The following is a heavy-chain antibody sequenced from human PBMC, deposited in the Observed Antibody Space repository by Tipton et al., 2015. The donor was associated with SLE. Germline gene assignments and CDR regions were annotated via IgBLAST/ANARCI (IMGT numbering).Heavy chain of an antibody. D-gene: IGHD7-27*01. CDR2: IYTSGST. J-gene: IGHJ3*02. CDR1: GGSISSYY. CDR3: AREDWGWNAFDI. V-gene: IGHV4-4*07. Sequence: TLSLTCTVPGGSISSYYWSWIRQPAGKGLEWIGRIYTSGSTNYNPSLKSRVTISVDTSKNQFSLKLSSVTAADTAVYYCAREDWGWNAFDIWGQGTMVTVSS.